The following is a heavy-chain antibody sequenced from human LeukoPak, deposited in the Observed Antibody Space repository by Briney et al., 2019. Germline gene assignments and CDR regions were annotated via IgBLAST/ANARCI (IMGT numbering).Heavy chain of an antibody. CDR3: ARDSIGGFGVGATFSVY. CDR1: GFTFSSYW. CDR2: IKQDGSEK. J-gene: IGHJ4*02. Sequence: SGGSLRLSCAASGFTFSSYWMSWVRQAPGKGLEWVANIKQDGSEKYYVDSVKGRFTISRDNAKNSLYLQMNSLRAEDTAVYYCARDSIGGFGVGATFSVYWGQGTLVTVSS. V-gene: IGHV3-7*01. D-gene: IGHD1-26*01.